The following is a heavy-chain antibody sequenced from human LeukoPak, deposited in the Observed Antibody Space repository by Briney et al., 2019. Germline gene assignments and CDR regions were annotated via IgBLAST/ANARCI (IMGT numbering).Heavy chain of an antibody. V-gene: IGHV3-30*02. CDR1: GFTFSSYG. J-gene: IGHJ4*02. CDR2: IRYDGSNK. Sequence: GGSLRLSCAASGFTFSSYGMHWVRQAPGKGLEWVAFIRYDGSNKYYADSVKGRFTISRDDSKNTLYLQMNSLRAEDTAVYYCAKDSDYYGSGYSFDYWGQGTLVTVSS. D-gene: IGHD3-10*01. CDR3: AKDSDYYGSGYSFDY.